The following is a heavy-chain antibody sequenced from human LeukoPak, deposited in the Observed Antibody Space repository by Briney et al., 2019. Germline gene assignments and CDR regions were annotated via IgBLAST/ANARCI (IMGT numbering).Heavy chain of an antibody. Sequence: PSETLSLTCAVYGGSFSGYYWSWIRQPPGKGLEWIGEINHSGSTNYNPSLKSRVTISVDTSKNQFSLRLSSVTAADTAVYYCARTDSSWYSWWGQGTLVTVSS. CDR3: ARTDSSWYSW. D-gene: IGHD6-13*01. CDR1: GGSFSGYY. CDR2: INHSGST. V-gene: IGHV4-34*01. J-gene: IGHJ4*02.